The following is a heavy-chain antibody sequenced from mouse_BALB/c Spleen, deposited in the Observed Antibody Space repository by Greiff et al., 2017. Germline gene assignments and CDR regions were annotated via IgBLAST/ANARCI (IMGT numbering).Heavy chain of an antibody. CDR2: IDPANGNT. Sequence: EVQLQQSGAELVKPGASVKLSCTASGFNIKDTYMHWVKQRPEQGLEWIGRIDPANGNTKYDPKFQGKATITADTSSNTAYLQLSSLTSEDTAVYYCARQLGPLYAMDYWGQGTSVTVSS. J-gene: IGHJ4*01. V-gene: IGHV14-3*02. CDR1: GFNIKDTY. D-gene: IGHD3-1*01. CDR3: ARQLGPLYAMDY.